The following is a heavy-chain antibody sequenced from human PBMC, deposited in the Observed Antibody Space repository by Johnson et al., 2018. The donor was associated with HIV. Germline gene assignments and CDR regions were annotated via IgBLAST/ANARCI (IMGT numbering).Heavy chain of an antibody. CDR2: VSGSGTST. Sequence: VQLVESGGGLIQIGGSLRLSCAASGFTFSSYAMSWVRQAPGKGLEWVSAVSGSGTSTYYADSVQGRFTISRDTSNNTLYLQMNRLRAEDTALYYCAKDLDCGSATCYSRSLDVWGQGTMVTVSS. D-gene: IGHD2-2*01. J-gene: IGHJ3*01. CDR3: AKDLDCGSATCYSRSLDV. CDR1: GFTFSSYA. V-gene: IGHV3-23*04.